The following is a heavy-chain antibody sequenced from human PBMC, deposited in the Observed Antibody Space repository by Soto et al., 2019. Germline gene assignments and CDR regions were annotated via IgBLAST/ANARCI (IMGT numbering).Heavy chain of an antibody. J-gene: IGHJ3*02. V-gene: IGHV1-46*01. CDR3: AREMATISGYAFDI. CDR2: INSSGGST. D-gene: IGHD5-12*01. Sequence: VASVKVSCKASGYTFTSYYMHWVRQAPGQWLEWKRIINSSGGSTSYAQTFQGRVTMTRDTSTSTVYMELSSLRSEDTAVYYCAREMATISGYAFDIWGQGTMVTVSS. CDR1: GYTFTSYY.